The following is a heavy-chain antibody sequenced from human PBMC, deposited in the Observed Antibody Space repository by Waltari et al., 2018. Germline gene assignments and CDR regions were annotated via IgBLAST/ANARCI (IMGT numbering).Heavy chain of an antibody. Sequence: QLQLQESGPGLVKPSETLSLTCTFSGGSISSSYYYGGWIRQPPGKGLEWIGSIYYSGSTYYNPSLKSRVTISADTSKNQFSLKLSSVTAADTAVYYCARRGDYWGQGTLVTVSS. CDR3: ARRGDY. J-gene: IGHJ4*02. V-gene: IGHV4-39*01. CDR2: IYYSGST. CDR1: GGSISSSYYY.